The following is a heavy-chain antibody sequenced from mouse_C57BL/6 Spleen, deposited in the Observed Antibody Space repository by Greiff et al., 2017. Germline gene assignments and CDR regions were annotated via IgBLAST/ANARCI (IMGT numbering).Heavy chain of an antibody. V-gene: IGHV1-82*01. Sequence: QVQLQQSGPELVKPGASVKISCKASGYAFSSSWMNWVKQRPGKGLEWIGRIYPGDGDTNYNGKFKGKATLTVDKSSSTAYMQLSSLTSEYSAVYFCARGGSSYFDVWGTGTTVTVSS. CDR1: GYAFSSSW. D-gene: IGHD1-1*01. CDR3: ARGGSSYFDV. CDR2: IYPGDGDT. J-gene: IGHJ1*03.